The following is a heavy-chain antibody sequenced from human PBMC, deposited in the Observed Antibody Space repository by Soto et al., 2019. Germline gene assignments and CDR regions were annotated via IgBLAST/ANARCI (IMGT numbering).Heavy chain of an antibody. Sequence: ASVKVSCKASGYTFTGYYMHWVRQAPGQGLEWMGWINPNSGGTNYAQKFQGWVTMTRDTSISTAYMELSRLRSDDTAVYYCARAQSSWYDGNYYYYGMDVWGQGTTVTVSS. CDR3: ARAQSSWYDGNYYYYGMDV. J-gene: IGHJ6*02. D-gene: IGHD6-13*01. CDR2: INPNSGGT. CDR1: GYTFTGYY. V-gene: IGHV1-2*04.